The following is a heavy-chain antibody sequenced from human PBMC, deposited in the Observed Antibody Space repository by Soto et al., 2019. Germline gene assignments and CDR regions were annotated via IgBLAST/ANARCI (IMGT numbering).Heavy chain of an antibody. CDR1: GDSISNYY. Sequence: SETLSLTCTVSGDSISNYYWAWIRQPPGKGLEWIGYMFYSGSTNYNPSLKSRVTMSVDTSKTQFSLKLTSVTAADTAVYFCARARCRKSPPSYFYALDVWGRGTTVTVSS. J-gene: IGHJ6*02. CDR2: MFYSGST. V-gene: IGHV4-59*01. CDR3: ARARCRKSPPSYFYALDV.